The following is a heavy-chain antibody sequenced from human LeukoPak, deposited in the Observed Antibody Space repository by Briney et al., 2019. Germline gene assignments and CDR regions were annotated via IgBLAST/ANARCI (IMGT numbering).Heavy chain of an antibody. V-gene: IGHV3-7*01. J-gene: IGHJ4*02. CDR2: INEGGSQG. CDR3: ARDIPRGASYVDY. CDR1: GFTFSSHW. Sequence: PGGSLRHSCAASGFTFSSHWMTWVRQAPGKGLERVANINEGGSQGYYVDSVKGRFTISRDNAKNSLYLQMNSLRAEDTAVYYCARDIPRGASYVDYWGQGTLVSVYS. D-gene: IGHD3-16*01.